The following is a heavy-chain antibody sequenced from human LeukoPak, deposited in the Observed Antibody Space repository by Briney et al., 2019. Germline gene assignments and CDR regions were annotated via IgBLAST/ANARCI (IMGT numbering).Heavy chain of an antibody. CDR2: ISSSSDYI. Sequence: GGSLRLSCAASGFTFRTYSMNWVRQAPGKGLEWVSSISSSSDYIYYADSVKGRFTVSRDNAKNSLYLQMDSLRAEDTAVYYCASYYDFWIGYYSFDYWGQGTLVTVSS. CDR1: GFTFRTYS. J-gene: IGHJ4*02. V-gene: IGHV3-21*01. D-gene: IGHD3-3*01. CDR3: ASYYDFWIGYYSFDY.